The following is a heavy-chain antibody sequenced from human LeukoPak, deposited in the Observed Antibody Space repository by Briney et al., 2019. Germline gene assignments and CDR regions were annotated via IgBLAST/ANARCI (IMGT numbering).Heavy chain of an antibody. CDR2: IKEDGSEK. D-gene: IGHD3-22*01. V-gene: IGHV3-7*01. CDR1: GFTLSSNY. J-gene: IGHJ4*02. CDR3: ARARWFFLGGDY. Sequence: PGGSLRLSCAASGFTLSSNYMSWVRQAPGKGLEWVANIKEDGSEKDYVDSVKGRFTISRDNTKNSLYLQMNSLRAEDAAVYYCARARWFFLGGDYWGQGTLVTVSS.